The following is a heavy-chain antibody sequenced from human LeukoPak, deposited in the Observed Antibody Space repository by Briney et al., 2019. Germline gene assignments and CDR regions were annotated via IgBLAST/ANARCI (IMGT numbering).Heavy chain of an antibody. Sequence: PGGSLRLSCAASGFTFSSNHMSWVRQASGKGLEWVSGITDSGRKTYYADSVKGRLSISRDNSRNTLYLQMSDLRAEDTAVYYCAKITMATTPNFWGQGTLVTVSS. D-gene: IGHD3-10*01. CDR3: AKITMATTPNF. J-gene: IGHJ4*02. CDR2: ITDSGRKT. V-gene: IGHV3-23*01. CDR1: GFTFSSNH.